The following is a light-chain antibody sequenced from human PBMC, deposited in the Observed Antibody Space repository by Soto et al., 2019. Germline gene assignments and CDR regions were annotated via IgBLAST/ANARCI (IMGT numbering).Light chain of an antibody. CDR1: QSVSTW. J-gene: IGKJ1*01. Sequence: DIQMTQSPSTLSASVGDRVAITCRASQSVSTWLAWYQQKPGKAPKLLIYDASSLESGVPSRFSGSGSGTEFTLTISSLQPDDFGSYYCKQYNSYWKFGQGTKV. CDR3: KQYNSYWK. CDR2: DAS. V-gene: IGKV1-5*01.